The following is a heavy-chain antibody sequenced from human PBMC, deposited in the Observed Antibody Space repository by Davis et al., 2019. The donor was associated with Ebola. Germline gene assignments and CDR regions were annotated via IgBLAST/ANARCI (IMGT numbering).Heavy chain of an antibody. J-gene: IGHJ4*02. CDR1: GYTFTSYG. Sequence: AASVKVSCKASGYTFTSYGISWVRQAPGQGLEWMGWINPNSGDTNYAQKFQGRVTMTRDTSISTAYMELSRLRSDDTAVYYCARDHPDCSSASCYDWGQGTLVTVSS. CDR2: INPNSGDT. V-gene: IGHV1-2*02. CDR3: ARDHPDCSSASCYD. D-gene: IGHD2-2*01.